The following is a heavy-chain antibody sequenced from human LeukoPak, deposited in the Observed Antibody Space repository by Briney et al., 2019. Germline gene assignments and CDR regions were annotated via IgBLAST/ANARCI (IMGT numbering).Heavy chain of an antibody. J-gene: IGHJ4*02. CDR2: INHSGST. CDR1: GGSFSGYY. D-gene: IGHD1-7*01. CDR3: ARGTRGNWNYPFGY. V-gene: IGHV4-34*01. Sequence: SETLSLTCAVYGGSFSGYYWSWIRQPPGKGLEWIGEINHSGSTNYNPSLKSRVTISVDTSKNQFSLKLSSVTAADTAVYYCARGTRGNWNYPFGYWGQGTLVTVSS.